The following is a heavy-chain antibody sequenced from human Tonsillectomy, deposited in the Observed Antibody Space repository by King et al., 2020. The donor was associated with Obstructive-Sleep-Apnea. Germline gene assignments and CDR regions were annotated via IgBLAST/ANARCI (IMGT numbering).Heavy chain of an antibody. V-gene: IGHV3-23*04. Sequence: VQLVESGGGLVQPGGSLRLSCAASGFTFSSYAMSWVRQAPGKGLEWVSSVSGSGGSTHYADSVKGRFTISRDNSKNTLYLQMNSLRAEDTAVYYCAKAYSFGTSGYSEGGAWCYYYYYGMDVWGQGTTVTVSS. D-gene: IGHD2-2*02. CDR2: VSGSGGST. CDR3: AKAYSFGTSGYSEGGAWCYYYYYGMDV. J-gene: IGHJ6*02. CDR1: GFTFSSYA.